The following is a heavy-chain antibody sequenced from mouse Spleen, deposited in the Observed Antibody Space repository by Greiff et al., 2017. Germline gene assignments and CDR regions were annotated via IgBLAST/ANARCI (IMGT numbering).Heavy chain of an antibody. V-gene: IGHV1-81*01. Sequence: VQLQQSGAELARPGASVKLSCKASGYTFTSYGISWVKQRTGQGLEWIGEIYPRSGNTYYNEKFKGKATLTADKSSSTAYMQLSSLTSEDSAVYYGARGDLKGYFDGWGAGTTVTVSS. CDR2: IYPRSGNT. CDR1: GYTFTSYG. CDR3: ARGDLKGYFDG. J-gene: IGHJ1*01.